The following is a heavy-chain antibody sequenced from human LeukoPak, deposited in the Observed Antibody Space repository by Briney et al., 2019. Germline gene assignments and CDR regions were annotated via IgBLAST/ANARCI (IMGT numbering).Heavy chain of an antibody. CDR3: GTRAIGSSSWDRDDLDNWFGP. CDR1: GVSFSSYT. Sequence: SGTLSLSCAVSGVSFSSYTSSWIRQPPGKGLEWVWEINHSGSTTYNPSPKSRVTTSVYTSNNHFSPKLSSVTPAETPAYYCGTRAIGSSSWDRDDLDNWFGPWRQGTVDSVSS. D-gene: IGHD6-13*01. J-gene: IGHJ5*02. V-gene: IGHV4-34*01. CDR2: INHSGST.